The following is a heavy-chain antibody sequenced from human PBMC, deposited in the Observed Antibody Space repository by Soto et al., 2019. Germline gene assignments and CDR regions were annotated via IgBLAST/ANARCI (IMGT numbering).Heavy chain of an antibody. Sequence: ASVKVSCTASGCTFTSYGISWVRQAPGQGLEWMGWTSVYNGNTNYAQKLQGRVTMTTDTSTNTAYMDLRSLRSDDTAVYYCARRGPYSSSPLSNAFDIRGQGTTVP. CDR2: TSVYNGNT. V-gene: IGHV1-18*01. J-gene: IGHJ3*02. D-gene: IGHD6-6*01. CDR3: ARRGPYSSSPLSNAFDI. CDR1: GCTFTSYG.